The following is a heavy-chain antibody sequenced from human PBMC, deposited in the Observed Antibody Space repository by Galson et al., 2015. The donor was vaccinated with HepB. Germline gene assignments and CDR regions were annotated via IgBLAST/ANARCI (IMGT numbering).Heavy chain of an antibody. CDR2: ISGSGGST. Sequence: SLRLSCAASGFTFSSYAMSWVRQAPGKGLEWVSAISGSGGSTYYADSVKGRFTISRDNSKNTLYLQMNSLRAEDTAVYYCAKDSEENYDFWSGYYTGSAFDIWGQGTMVTVSS. J-gene: IGHJ3*02. D-gene: IGHD3-3*01. CDR3: AKDSEENYDFWSGYYTGSAFDI. CDR1: GFTFSSYA. V-gene: IGHV3-23*01.